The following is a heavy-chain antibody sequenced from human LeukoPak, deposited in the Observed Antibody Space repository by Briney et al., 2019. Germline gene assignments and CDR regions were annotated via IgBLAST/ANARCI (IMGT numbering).Heavy chain of an antibody. Sequence: PSETLSLTCAVSGYSISSGYYWGWIRQPPGKGLEWIGSIYYSGSTYYNPSLKSRVTISVDTSKNQFSLKLGSVTAADTAVYYCAGTYYDFWSGYQTSDYWGQGTLVTVSS. V-gene: IGHV4-38-2*01. CDR1: GYSISSGYY. CDR3: AGTYYDFWSGYQTSDY. CDR2: IYYSGST. D-gene: IGHD3-3*01. J-gene: IGHJ4*02.